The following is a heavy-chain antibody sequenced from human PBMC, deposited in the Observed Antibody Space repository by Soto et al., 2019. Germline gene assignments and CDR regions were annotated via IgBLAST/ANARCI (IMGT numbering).Heavy chain of an antibody. V-gene: IGHV1-69*02. CDR1: GGTFSSYT. Sequence: QVQLVQSGAEVKKPGSSVKVSCKASGGTFSSYTISWVRQAPGQGLEWMGRIIPILGIANYAQKFQGRVRXXADKSTSTAYMELSSLRSEDTAVYYCARGGTDFDLWGRGPLVTVSS. D-gene: IGHD3-16*01. CDR2: IIPILGIA. CDR3: ARGGTDFDL. J-gene: IGHJ2*01.